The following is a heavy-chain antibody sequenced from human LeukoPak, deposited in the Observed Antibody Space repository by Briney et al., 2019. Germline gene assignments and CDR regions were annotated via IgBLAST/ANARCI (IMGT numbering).Heavy chain of an antibody. V-gene: IGHV3-53*01. CDR1: GFMFSSYW. J-gene: IGHJ5*02. CDR2: SYSGGYT. Sequence: GGSLRLSCAASGFMFSSYWMSWVRQAPGKGLEWVSVSYSGGYTHYADSVKGRFTISRDNSKNTLYLQMNSLRAEDTAVYYCATDSGWFDPWGQGTLVTVSS. CDR3: ATDSGWFDP.